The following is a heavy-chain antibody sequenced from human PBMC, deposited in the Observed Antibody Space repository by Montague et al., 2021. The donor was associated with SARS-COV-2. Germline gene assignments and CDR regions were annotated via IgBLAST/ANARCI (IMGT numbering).Heavy chain of an antibody. CDR1: GDSISSSSYY. Sequence: SETLSLTCTVSGDSISSSSYYWAWIRQPPGKGLEWIGTIDYSGSAYYGPSLKSQVTISVDTSKNQFSLKLSSVTAADTALYYCARAQATYYHIFTGEYNMNHLKRYFDPWGQGTLVTVSS. V-gene: IGHV4-39*07. CDR2: IDYSGSA. CDR3: ARAQATYYHIFTGEYNMNHLKRYFDP. J-gene: IGHJ5*01. D-gene: IGHD3-9*01.